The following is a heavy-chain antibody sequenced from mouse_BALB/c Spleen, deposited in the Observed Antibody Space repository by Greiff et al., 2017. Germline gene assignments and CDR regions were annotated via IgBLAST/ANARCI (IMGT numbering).Heavy chain of an antibody. Sequence: QVQLQQSGPSLVQPSQSLSITCTVSGFSLTSYGVHWVRQSPGKGLEWLGVIWRGGSTDYNAAFMSRLSITKDNSKSQVFFKMNSLQADDTAIYYCAKIVYGNYYYFDYWGQGTTLTVSS. D-gene: IGHD2-10*02. CDR2: IWRGGST. J-gene: IGHJ2*01. V-gene: IGHV2-5-1*01. CDR1: GFSLTSYG. CDR3: AKIVYGNYYYFDY.